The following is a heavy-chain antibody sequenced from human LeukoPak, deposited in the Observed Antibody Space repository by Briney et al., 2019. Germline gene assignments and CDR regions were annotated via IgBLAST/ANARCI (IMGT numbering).Heavy chain of an antibody. J-gene: IGHJ6*02. Sequence: TGGSLRLSCAASGFSFSSMNWVRQAPGKGLEWVANIKQDGSEKYYVDSVKGRFTISRDNAKNSLYLQMNSLRAEDTAVYYCARDKPSYSSGWYIDYYYYYGMDVWGQGTTVTVSS. D-gene: IGHD6-19*01. CDR3: ARDKPSYSSGWYIDYYYYYGMDV. CDR1: GFSFSS. V-gene: IGHV3-7*01. CDR2: IKQDGSEK.